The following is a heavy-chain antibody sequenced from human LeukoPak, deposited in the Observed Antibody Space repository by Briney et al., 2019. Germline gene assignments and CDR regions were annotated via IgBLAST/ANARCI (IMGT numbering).Heavy chain of an antibody. V-gene: IGHV5-51*01. CDR1: GYSFTNYW. D-gene: IGHD5-12*01. J-gene: IGHJ3*02. Sequence: AESLKISCKGSGYSFTNYWIGWVRQMPAKGLEWMGIIYPGDSDTRYSPSFQGQVTISTDKSISTAYLEWSSLKASDTAMYYCAKFMVAARFLAFDIWGQGTMVTVSS. CDR3: AKFMVAARFLAFDI. CDR2: IYPGDSDT.